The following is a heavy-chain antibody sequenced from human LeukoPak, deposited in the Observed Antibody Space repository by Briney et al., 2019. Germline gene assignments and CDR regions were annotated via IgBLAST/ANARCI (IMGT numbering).Heavy chain of an antibody. CDR3: ARGRFNYDSSGYSSFYH. CDR2: ISSSSSYI. Sequence: GGSLRLSCAASGFTFSSYSMNWVRQAPGKGLEWVSSISSSSSYIYYADSVKGRFTISRDNAKNSLYLQMNSLRAGDTAVYYCARGRFNYDSSGYSSFYHWGQGTLVTVSS. V-gene: IGHV3-21*01. CDR1: GFTFSSYS. D-gene: IGHD3-22*01. J-gene: IGHJ4*02.